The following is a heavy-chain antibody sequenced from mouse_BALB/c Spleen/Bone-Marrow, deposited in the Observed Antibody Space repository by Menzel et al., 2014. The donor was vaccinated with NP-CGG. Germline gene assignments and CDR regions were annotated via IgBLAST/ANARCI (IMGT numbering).Heavy chain of an antibody. CDR2: IRNKANGYTT. V-gene: IGHV7-3*02. CDR3: VRDEGLLRGSY. D-gene: IGHD1-1*01. J-gene: IGHJ3*01. Sequence: EVKLVESGGGFIQPGNSLRLSCATSGFTFTDYYMTWVRQFPGKALEWLGFIRNKANGYTTEYSASVKGRFTISRDNSQKILYLQMNTLRAENSATYYCVRDEGLLRGSYWGQKTLVTVS. CDR1: GFTFTDYY.